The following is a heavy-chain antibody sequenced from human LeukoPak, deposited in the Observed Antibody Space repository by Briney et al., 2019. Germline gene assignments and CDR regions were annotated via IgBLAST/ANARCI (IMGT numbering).Heavy chain of an antibody. Sequence: GGSLRLSCTASGFTFSSYTMSWVRQAPGKGLKWVSTITTGGPSTYYADSVKGRFTVSRDDSKNTLYLQMNSLRAEDTAVYYCAKDGGLWVSAHWGDSWGRGTLVTVSS. J-gene: IGHJ4*02. CDR3: AKDGGLWVSAHWGDS. V-gene: IGHV3-23*01. D-gene: IGHD7-27*01. CDR1: GFTFSSYT. CDR2: ITTGGPST.